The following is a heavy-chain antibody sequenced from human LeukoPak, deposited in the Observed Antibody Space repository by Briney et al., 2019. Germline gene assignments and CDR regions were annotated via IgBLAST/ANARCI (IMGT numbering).Heavy chain of an antibody. J-gene: IGHJ4*02. Sequence: SETLSLTCPVAGGYIRGYYWRWIRQPNGKELKWNGYIYYSASTNSTPSLKSRVTISVDTSKNQFSLKLSAVTAADTAVYYCARGRGYDILTGYQTPKFDYWGQGTLVTVSS. CDR3: ARGRGYDILTGYQTPKFDY. CDR1: GGYIRGYY. CDR2: IYYSAST. D-gene: IGHD3-9*01. V-gene: IGHV4-59*01.